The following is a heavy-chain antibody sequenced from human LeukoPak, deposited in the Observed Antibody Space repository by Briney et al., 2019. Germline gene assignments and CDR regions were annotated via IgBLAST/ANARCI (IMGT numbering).Heavy chain of an antibody. CDR2: ISGSGGST. J-gene: IGHJ4*02. V-gene: IGHV3-23*01. CDR1: GFTFSSYA. CDR3: VRQWGSFFDY. D-gene: IGHD1-26*01. Sequence: GGSLRLSCAASGFTFSSYAMSWVRQAPGKGLEWVSAISGSGGSTYYADSVKGRLTVSRDNSKNTLFLQMNSLRAEDTAVYYCVRQWGSFFDYWGQGTLVTVSS.